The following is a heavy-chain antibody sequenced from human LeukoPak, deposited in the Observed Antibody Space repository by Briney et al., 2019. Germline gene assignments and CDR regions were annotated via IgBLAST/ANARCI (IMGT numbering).Heavy chain of an antibody. D-gene: IGHD3-10*01. V-gene: IGHV1-18*01. Sequence: ASVKVSCKASGYTFTSYDITCVRHAPGQRLEWVGLISAYNGNTNYAQKLQGRVTMTTDTSTSTAYMELRSLRSDDTAVYYCARDLRGSHFDYWGQGTLVTVSS. CDR1: GYTFTSYD. J-gene: IGHJ4*01. CDR3: ARDLRGSHFDY. CDR2: ISAYNGNT.